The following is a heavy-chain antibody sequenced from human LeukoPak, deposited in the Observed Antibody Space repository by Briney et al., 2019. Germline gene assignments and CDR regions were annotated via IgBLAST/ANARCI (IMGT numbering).Heavy chain of an antibody. D-gene: IGHD3-9*01. CDR1: GYTFTNYW. Sequence: GESLKISCKGSGYTFTNYWIGWVRQMPGKGLEWMGIIYPGDSDARYSPSFQGQVTISADKSISTAYLQWSSLKASDTAMYYCARRHFDWLSAIDYWGQGTLVTVSS. V-gene: IGHV5-51*01. CDR3: ARRHFDWLSAIDY. J-gene: IGHJ4*02. CDR2: IYPGDSDA.